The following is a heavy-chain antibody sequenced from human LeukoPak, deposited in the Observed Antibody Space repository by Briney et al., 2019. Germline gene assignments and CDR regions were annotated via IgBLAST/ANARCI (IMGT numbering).Heavy chain of an antibody. V-gene: IGHV3-33*06. CDR3: AKDLYYYDSSGYTDY. J-gene: IGHJ4*02. CDR1: GFTFSSYG. Sequence: GGSLRLSCAASGFTFSSYGMHWVPQAPGNGLEWVAVIWYDGSNKYYADSVKGRFTISRDNSKNTLYLQMNSLRAGDTAVYYCAKDLYYYDSSGYTDYWGQGTLVAVSS. CDR2: IWYDGSNK. D-gene: IGHD3-22*01.